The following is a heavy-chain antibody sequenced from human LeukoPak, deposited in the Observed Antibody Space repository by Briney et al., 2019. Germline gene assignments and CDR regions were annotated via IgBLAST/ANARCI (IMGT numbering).Heavy chain of an antibody. CDR2: ISYDGSNK. CDR3: AREPKKTGFDY. Sequence: GGSLRLSCAASGFTFSSYAMHWVRQAPGKGLEWVAVISYDGSNKYYADSVKGRFTISRDNSKNTLYLQMNSLRAEDTAVYYCAREPKKTGFDYWGQGTLVTVSS. D-gene: IGHD1-1*01. J-gene: IGHJ4*02. CDR1: GFTFSSYA. V-gene: IGHV3-30-3*01.